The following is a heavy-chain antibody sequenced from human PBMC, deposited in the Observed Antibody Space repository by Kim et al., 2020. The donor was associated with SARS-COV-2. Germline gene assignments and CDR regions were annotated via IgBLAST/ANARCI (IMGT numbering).Heavy chain of an antibody. V-gene: IGHV4-39*01. D-gene: IGHD2-15*01. CDR1: GCSISSSSYY. CDR2: IYYSGST. CDR3: ARHPYCSGGSCPTLIPYCFDY. J-gene: IGHJ4*02. Sequence: SETLSLTCTVSGCSISSSSYYWGWIRQPPGKGLEWIGSIYYSGSTYYNPSLKSRVTISVDTSKNQFSLMLSSVTAADTAVYYCARHPYCSGGSCPTLIPYCFDYWGQGTLVTVSS.